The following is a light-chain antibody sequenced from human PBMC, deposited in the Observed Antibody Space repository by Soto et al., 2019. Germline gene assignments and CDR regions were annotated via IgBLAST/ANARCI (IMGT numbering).Light chain of an antibody. Sequence: DIIFTQSPVTLYLSPGERATLSCGASQSVSSYLAWYQQKPGQAPRLLIYDASNRATGIPARFSGSGSGTDFTLTISSLEPEDFAVYYCQQRSNWPTFGQGTRME. V-gene: IGKV3-11*01. CDR3: QQRSNWPT. CDR1: QSVSSY. J-gene: IGKJ5*01. CDR2: DAS.